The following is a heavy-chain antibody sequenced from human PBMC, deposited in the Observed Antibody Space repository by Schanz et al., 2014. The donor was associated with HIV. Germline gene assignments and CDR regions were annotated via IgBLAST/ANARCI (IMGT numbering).Heavy chain of an antibody. V-gene: IGHV3-30*18. CDR2: ISYDGRNK. CDR3: AKDRNQYDSRYIGKGNYYYYYGMDV. D-gene: IGHD3-22*01. Sequence: QVQLVESGGGVVQPGGSLRVSCAVSGFTLSGYTMSWVRQAPGKGLEWLAVISYDGRNKKFANSGKGRFTISRDNSKNTVYLQAKSLRPEDTAVYYCAKDRNQYDSRYIGKGNYYYYYGMDVWGQGTTVTVSS. J-gene: IGHJ6*02. CDR1: GFTLSGYT.